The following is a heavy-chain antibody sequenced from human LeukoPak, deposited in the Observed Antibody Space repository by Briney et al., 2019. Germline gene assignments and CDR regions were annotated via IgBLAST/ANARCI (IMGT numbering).Heavy chain of an antibody. CDR2: IYYSGST. Sequence: SETPSLTCTASGGSISSNSYYWGWIRQPPGKGLEWIGSIYYSGSTYYNSSLKSRVTISVDTSKNQFSLKLSSVTAADTAVYYCARQGWASFYYYGVDVWGQGTPVTVSS. D-gene: IGHD6-19*01. J-gene: IGHJ6*02. CDR1: GGSISSNSYY. CDR3: ARQGWASFYYYGVDV. V-gene: IGHV4-39*01.